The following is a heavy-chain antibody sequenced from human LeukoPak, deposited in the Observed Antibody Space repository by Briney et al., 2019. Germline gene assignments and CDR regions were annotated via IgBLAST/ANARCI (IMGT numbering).Heavy chain of an antibody. V-gene: IGHV3-23*01. CDR2: INGGGDAT. J-gene: IGHJ3*01. D-gene: IGHD2-2*01. CDR3: ARCTASCYANAFDV. CDR1: GFSFNNNA. Sequence: GGSLRLSCAASGFSFNNNAMSWVRLAPGKGLEWVSAINGGGDATEYADSVKGRFTISRDNSKKTLYLQMNSLRPEDTAVYYCARCTASCYANAFDVWGQGTLLTVSS.